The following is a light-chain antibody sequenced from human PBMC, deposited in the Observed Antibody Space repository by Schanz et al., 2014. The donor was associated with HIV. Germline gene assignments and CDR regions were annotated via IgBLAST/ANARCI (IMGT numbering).Light chain of an antibody. CDR1: QSVSKW. J-gene: IGKJ1*01. CDR2: AAS. Sequence: DIQMTQSPSTLSASVGDRVTLSCRASQSVSKWLAWYQQKPGKAPKLLIQAASNLQGGVPSRFSGSGSGTEFTLTITSLQPDDFATYYCQQYNSRTFGQGTKVEMK. V-gene: IGKV1-5*03. CDR3: QQYNSRT.